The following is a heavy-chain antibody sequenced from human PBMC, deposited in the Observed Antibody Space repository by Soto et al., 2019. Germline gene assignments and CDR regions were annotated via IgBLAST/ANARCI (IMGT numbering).Heavy chain of an antibody. Sequence: SETLSLTCTVSGGYVSSGSYYWSWIRQPPGKGLEWIGYIYYSGSTNYNPSLKSRVTISVDTSKNQFSLKPSSVTAADTAVYYCARVLEWLPQYAPWGQGTLVTVSS. CDR2: IYYSGST. D-gene: IGHD3-3*01. CDR1: GGYVSSGSYY. V-gene: IGHV4-61*01. J-gene: IGHJ5*02. CDR3: ARVLEWLPQYAP.